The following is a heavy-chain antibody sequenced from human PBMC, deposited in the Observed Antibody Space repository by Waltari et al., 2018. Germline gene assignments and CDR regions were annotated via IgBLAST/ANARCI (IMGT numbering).Heavy chain of an antibody. Sequence: PLVESGGGVVQPGRCRRRSCAAPGCTSSNHTIHWVRRAPGKGLEWVAAISYDGFSKYYADSVKGRFTIAGDTSKTTVNLQMNSLNTEDTAVYYCAREGGTSGYSGYFDTWGQGTLVTVSS. CDR2: ISYDGFSK. D-gene: IGHD2-2*01. CDR3: AREGGTSGYSGYFDT. J-gene: IGHJ4*02. CDR1: GCTSSNHT. V-gene: IGHV3-30-3*01.